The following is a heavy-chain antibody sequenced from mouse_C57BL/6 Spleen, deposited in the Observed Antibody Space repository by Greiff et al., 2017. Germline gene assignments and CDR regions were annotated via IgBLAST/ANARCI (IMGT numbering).Heavy chain of an antibody. CDR1: GYSFTGYY. V-gene: IGHV1-42*01. CDR2: INPSTGGT. Sequence: VQLKQSGPELVKPGASVKISCKASGYSFTGYYMNWVKQSPEKSLEWIGEINPSTGGTTYNQKFKAKATLTVDKSSSTAYMQLKSLTSEDSAVYYCARKLYYARDYWGQGTSVTVSS. J-gene: IGHJ4*01. CDR3: ARKLYYARDY.